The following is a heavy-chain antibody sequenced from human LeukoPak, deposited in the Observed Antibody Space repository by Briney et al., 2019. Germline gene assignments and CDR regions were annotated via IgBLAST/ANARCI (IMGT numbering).Heavy chain of an antibody. CDR3: AKDYLLRGATAYYFDY. Sequence: GGSLRLSCAASGFTFSSYAMSWVRQAPGKGLEWVSAISGSGGSTYYADSVKGRFTISRDNSKNTLYLQMNSLRAEDTAVYYCAKDYLLRGATAYYFDYWGQGTLVTVSS. J-gene: IGHJ4*02. V-gene: IGHV3-23*01. D-gene: IGHD1-26*01. CDR2: ISGSGGST. CDR1: GFTFSSYA.